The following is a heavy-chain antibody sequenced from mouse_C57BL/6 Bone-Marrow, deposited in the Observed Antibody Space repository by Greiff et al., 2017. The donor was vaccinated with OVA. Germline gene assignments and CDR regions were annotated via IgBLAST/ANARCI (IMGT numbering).Heavy chain of an antibody. J-gene: IGHJ2*01. D-gene: IGHD2-4*01. V-gene: IGHV1-69*01. CDR3: ARGDYDYDAFGY. Sequence: QVQLKESGAELVMPGASVKLSCKASGYTFTSYWMHWVKQRPGQGLEWIGEIDPSDSYTNYNQKFQGKSTLTVDKSSSTAYMQLSSLTSEDSAVYYCARGDYDYDAFGYWGQGTALTVSS. CDR1: GYTFTSYW. CDR2: IDPSDSYT.